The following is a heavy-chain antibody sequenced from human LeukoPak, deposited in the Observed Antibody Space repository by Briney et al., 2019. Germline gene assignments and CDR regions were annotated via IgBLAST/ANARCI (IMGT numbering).Heavy chain of an antibody. Sequence: SETLSLTCAVYGGSFSGYYWSWIRQPPGKGLEWIGEINHSGSTNYNPSPKSRVTISVDTSKNQFSLKLSSVTAADTAVYYCARDYGGNSYPFDYWGQGTLVTVSS. J-gene: IGHJ4*02. V-gene: IGHV4-34*01. CDR1: GGSFSGYY. CDR3: ARDYGGNSYPFDY. D-gene: IGHD4-23*01. CDR2: INHSGST.